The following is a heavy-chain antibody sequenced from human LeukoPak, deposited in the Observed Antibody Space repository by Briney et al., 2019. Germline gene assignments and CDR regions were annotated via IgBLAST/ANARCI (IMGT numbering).Heavy chain of an antibody. D-gene: IGHD4-17*01. V-gene: IGHV3-7*01. CDR2: IRQDGNEK. J-gene: IGHJ4*02. Sequence: GGSLRLSCAASGFILSSYWMSWVRQAPGKGLEWVANIRQDGNEKYYVDSVKGRFTISRDNAKNSLYLQMNSLRAEDSAVYYCARVQNGDYVGYWGQGTLVTVSS. CDR3: ARVQNGDYVGY. CDR1: GFILSSYW.